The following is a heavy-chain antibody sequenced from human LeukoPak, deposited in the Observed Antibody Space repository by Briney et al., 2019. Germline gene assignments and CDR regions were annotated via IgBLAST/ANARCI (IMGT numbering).Heavy chain of an antibody. V-gene: IGHV3-23*01. D-gene: IGHD2-15*01. CDR2: ISGSGDST. J-gene: IGHJ4*02. CDR3: AKAGAVVVVAAKYFDY. CDR1: GFTFSSYG. Sequence: GGSLRLSCAASGFTFSSYGMSWVRQAPGKELEWVSAISGSGDSTYYADSVKGRFTISRDNSKNTLYLQMNSLRAEDTAVYYCAKAGAVVVVAAKYFDYWGQGTLVTVSS.